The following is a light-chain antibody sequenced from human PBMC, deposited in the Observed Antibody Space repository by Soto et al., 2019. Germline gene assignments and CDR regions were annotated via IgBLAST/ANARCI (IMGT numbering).Light chain of an antibody. CDR3: QHYNNNSPLT. Sequence: IQMTQSPSPRSGSVGDRVTITCRASQTIRSWLAWYQQKRGKAPKLLVYKASTLRSGVPSRFSGSGSGTEFTLTSSSLQPYDFATYYCQHYNNNSPLTFGGGTKVDIK. V-gene: IGKV1-5*03. J-gene: IGKJ4*01. CDR2: KAS. CDR1: QTIRSW.